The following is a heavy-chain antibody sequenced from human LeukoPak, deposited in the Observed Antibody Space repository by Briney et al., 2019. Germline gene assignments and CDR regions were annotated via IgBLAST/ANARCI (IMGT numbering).Heavy chain of an antibody. Sequence: ASVKVSCKTSGYTFTSSYIHWVRQAPGKGLEWMGGFDPEDGETIYAQKFRGRVTMTEDTSTDTAYMELSSLRSEDTAVYYCATVDGSYYFRRDAFDIWGQGTMVTVSS. D-gene: IGHD1-26*01. V-gene: IGHV1-24*01. CDR3: ATVDGSYYFRRDAFDI. CDR1: GYTFTSSY. CDR2: FDPEDGET. J-gene: IGHJ3*02.